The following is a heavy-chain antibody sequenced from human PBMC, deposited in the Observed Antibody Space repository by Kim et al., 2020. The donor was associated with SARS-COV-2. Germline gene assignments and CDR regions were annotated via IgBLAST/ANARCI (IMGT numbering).Heavy chain of an antibody. CDR3: ARDRYCSGGSCAGDY. D-gene: IGHD2-15*01. V-gene: IGHV1-2*06. CDR1: GYTFTGYY. CDR2: INPNSGGT. J-gene: IGHJ4*02. Sequence: ASVKVSCKASGYTFTGYYMHWVRQAPGQGLEWMGRINPNSGGTNYAQKFQGRVTMTRDTSISTAYMELSRLRSDDTAVYYCARDRYCSGGSCAGDYWGQGTLVTVSS.